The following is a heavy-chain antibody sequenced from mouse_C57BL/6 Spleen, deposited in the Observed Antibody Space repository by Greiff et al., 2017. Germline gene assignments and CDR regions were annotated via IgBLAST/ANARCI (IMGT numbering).Heavy chain of an antibody. Sequence: VKLQQPGAELVKPGASVKVSCKASGYTFTSYWMHWVKQRPGQGLEWIGRIHPSDSDTNYNQKFKGKATLTVDKSSSTAYMQLSSLTSEDSAVYYCAISGTAQAPLWFAYWGQGTLVTVSA. V-gene: IGHV1-74*01. CDR3: AISGTAQAPLWFAY. D-gene: IGHD3-2*02. CDR1: GYTFTSYW. CDR2: IHPSDSDT. J-gene: IGHJ3*01.